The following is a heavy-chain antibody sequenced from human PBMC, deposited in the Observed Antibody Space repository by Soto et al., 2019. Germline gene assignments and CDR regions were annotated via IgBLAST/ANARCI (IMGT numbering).Heavy chain of an antibody. V-gene: IGHV3-33*01. CDR2: MVSDGSKI. Sequence: QVQLVESGGGVVQAGTSLRLSCAASGFTFSAYGMHWVRQAPGKGLEWVALMVSDGSKIYYADSVKGRFTISRDNSKNMLYLQMDSLRAEDMGVYCCAREGTTGTTRGHWIDSWGQGTLVSVSS. D-gene: IGHD1-1*01. CDR1: GFTFSAYG. J-gene: IGHJ4*02. CDR3: AREGTTGTTRGHWIDS.